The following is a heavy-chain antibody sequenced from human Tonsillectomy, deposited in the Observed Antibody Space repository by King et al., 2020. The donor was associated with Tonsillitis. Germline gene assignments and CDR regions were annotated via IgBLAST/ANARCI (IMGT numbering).Heavy chain of an antibody. V-gene: IGHV3-43*02. J-gene: IGHJ6*03. Sequence: VQLVESGGGVVQPGGSLRLSCAASGFIFVDYAMHWVRQSPGKGLEWVSLISGDGGSTYYSDSVKGRFTISRDNSKNSLYLQMNSLRTEDTAFYYCAKDASLRFYYYYMDVWGKGTTVTVTS. CDR1: GFIFVDYA. CDR2: ISGDGGST. CDR3: AKDASLRFYYYYMDV.